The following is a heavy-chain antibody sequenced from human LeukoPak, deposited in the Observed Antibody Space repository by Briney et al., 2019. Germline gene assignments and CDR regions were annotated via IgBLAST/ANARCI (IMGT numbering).Heavy chain of an antibody. Sequence: GGSLRLSCAASGFTFSSYWMSWVRQAPGKGLEWVANIKQDGSEKYYVDSVKGRFTISRDNAKNSLYLQMNSLRAEDTAVYYCARVRITIFGVVATNDAFDIWGQGAMVTVSS. CDR1: GFTFSSYW. CDR2: IKQDGSEK. D-gene: IGHD3-3*01. V-gene: IGHV3-7*01. CDR3: ARVRITIFGVVATNDAFDI. J-gene: IGHJ3*02.